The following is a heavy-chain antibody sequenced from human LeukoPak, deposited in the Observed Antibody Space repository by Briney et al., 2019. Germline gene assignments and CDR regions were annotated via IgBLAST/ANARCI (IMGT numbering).Heavy chain of an antibody. CDR1: GGSISSGGYY. J-gene: IGHJ4*02. V-gene: IGHV4-31*03. CDR3: ARGVDSSGYWPKLYFDY. CDR2: IYYSGST. D-gene: IGHD3-22*01. Sequence: SQTLSLTCTVSGGSISSGGYYWSWIRQHPGKGLEWIGYIYYSGSTYYNPSLKSRVTISVDTSKNQFSLKLSSVTAADTAVYYCARGVDSSGYWPKLYFDYWGQGTLVTVSS.